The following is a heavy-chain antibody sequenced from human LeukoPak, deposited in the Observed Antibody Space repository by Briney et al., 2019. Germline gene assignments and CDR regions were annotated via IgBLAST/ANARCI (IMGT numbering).Heavy chain of an antibody. CDR1: GGSFSGYY. D-gene: IGHD2-2*01. J-gene: IGHJ4*02. CDR2: INHSGST. Sequence: PSETLSLTCAAYGGSFSGYYWSWIRQTPGKGLEWVWEINHSGSTNYNLSLKSRVTISVDTSKNQFSLKLSSVTAADTAVYYCARGPDIVVVPAAPSRDYWGQGTLVTVSS. CDR3: ARGPDIVVVPAAPSRDY. V-gene: IGHV4-34*01.